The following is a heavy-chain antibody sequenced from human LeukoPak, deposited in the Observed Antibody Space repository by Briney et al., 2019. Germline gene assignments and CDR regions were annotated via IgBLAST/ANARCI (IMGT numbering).Heavy chain of an antibody. V-gene: IGHV1-8*01. CDR1: GYTFTSHH. J-gene: IGHJ4*02. D-gene: IGHD7-27*01. CDR2: MNPGSGNT. Sequence: ASVKVSCNASGYTFTSHHINWLRQAAGQGLEWMGWMNPGSGNTVSAQKFQGRVTMTWDTSISTAYMELSSLRSEDTAVYYCARGRPTNLGGIYWGQGTLVTVSS. CDR3: ARGRPTNLGGIY.